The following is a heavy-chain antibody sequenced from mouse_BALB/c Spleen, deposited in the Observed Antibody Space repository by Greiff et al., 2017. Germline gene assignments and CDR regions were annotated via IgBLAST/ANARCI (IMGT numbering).Heavy chain of an antibody. Sequence: EVNVVESGGGLVKPGGSLKLSCAASGFTFSSYTMSWVRQTPEKRLEWVATISSGGGNTYYPDSVKGRFTISRDNAKNNLYLQMSSLRSEDTALYYCARSGRTTVNYFDYWGQGTTLTVSS. D-gene: IGHD1-1*01. V-gene: IGHV5-9*03. CDR1: GFTFSSYT. CDR2: ISSGGGNT. CDR3: ARSGRTTVNYFDY. J-gene: IGHJ2*01.